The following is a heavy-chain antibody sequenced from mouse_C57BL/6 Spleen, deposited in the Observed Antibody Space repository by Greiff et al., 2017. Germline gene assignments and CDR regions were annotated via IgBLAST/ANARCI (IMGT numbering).Heavy chain of an antibody. D-gene: IGHD1-1*01. CDR2: IYPRSGNT. Sequence: VQLQQSGAELARPGASVKLSCKASGYTFTSYGISWVKQRTGQGLEWIGEIYPRSGNTYYNEKFKGKATLPADKSSSTAYMELRSLTSEDSAVYFCAKYYGSSYYFDYWGQGTTLTVSS. CDR3: AKYYGSSYYFDY. CDR1: GYTFTSYG. J-gene: IGHJ2*01. V-gene: IGHV1-81*01.